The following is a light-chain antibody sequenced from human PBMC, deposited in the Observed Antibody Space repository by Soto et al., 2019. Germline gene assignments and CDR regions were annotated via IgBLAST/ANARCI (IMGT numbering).Light chain of an antibody. J-gene: IGLJ1*01. CDR3: CSYAGSSTYV. CDR1: SSDVGSYNL. CDR2: EGS. Sequence: QSVLTQPASVSGSPGQSITISCRGTSSDVGSYNLVSWYQQHPGKAPKLMIYEGSKRPSGVSDRLSGSKSGNRASLTISGLQAEDEADYYCCSYAGSSTYVFGTGTKVTVL. V-gene: IGLV2-23*01.